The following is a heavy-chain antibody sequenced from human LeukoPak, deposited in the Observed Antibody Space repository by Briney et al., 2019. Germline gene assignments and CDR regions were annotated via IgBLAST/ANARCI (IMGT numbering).Heavy chain of an antibody. V-gene: IGHV3-48*01. Sequence: PGGSLRLSCVASGFTFSTYEMNWVRQAPGKGLEWVSYISSSSSTIYYADSVKGRFTISRDNAKNSLYLQMNSLRAEDTAVYYCARDGSLFWSGFNQDWGQGTLVTVSS. D-gene: IGHD3-3*01. CDR2: ISSSSSTI. CDR1: GFTFSTYE. J-gene: IGHJ4*02. CDR3: ARDGSLFWSGFNQD.